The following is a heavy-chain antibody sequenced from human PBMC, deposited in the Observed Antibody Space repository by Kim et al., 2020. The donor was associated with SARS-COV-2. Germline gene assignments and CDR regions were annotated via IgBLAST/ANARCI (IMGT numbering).Heavy chain of an antibody. D-gene: IGHD4-17*01. V-gene: IGHV4-31*03. J-gene: IGHJ4*02. CDR3: ARVSDYGDYVFEY. CDR1: GGSISSGGYY. Sequence: SETLSLTCTVSGGSISSGGYYWSWIRQHPGKGLEWIGYIYYSGSTYYNPSLKSRVTISVDTSKNQFSLKLSSVTAADTAVYYCARVSDYGDYVFEYWGQGTLVTVSS. CDR2: IYYSGST.